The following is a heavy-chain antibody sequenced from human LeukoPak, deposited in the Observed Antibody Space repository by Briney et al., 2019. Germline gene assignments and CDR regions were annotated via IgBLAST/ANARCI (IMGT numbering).Heavy chain of an antibody. CDR2: ISSSSGYI. CDR3: ARDAVRGVITNHDY. CDR1: GFTFSSYT. V-gene: IGHV3-21*01. J-gene: IGHJ4*02. Sequence: GGSLRLSCAASGFTFSSYTMNWVRQAPGKGLEWVSSISSSSGYIYYADSVKGRFTISRDNAKNSLYLQMNSLRAEDTAVYYCARDAVRGVITNHDYWGQRTLVTVSS. D-gene: IGHD3-10*01.